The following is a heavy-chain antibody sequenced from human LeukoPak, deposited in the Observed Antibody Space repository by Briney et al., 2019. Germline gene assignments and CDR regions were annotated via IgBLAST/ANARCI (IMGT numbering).Heavy chain of an antibody. CDR2: IYYSGST. D-gene: IGHD6-19*01. CDR3: ARVSTSGWYDFDY. J-gene: IGHJ4*02. CDR1: GGSFSKRSNY. Sequence: SETLSLTCAVYGGSFSKRSNYWGWIRQPPGRGLEWIGSIYYSGSTYYNPSLKSRVTISVDTSKNQFSLKLSSVTAADTAVYYCARVSTSGWYDFDYWGQGTLVTVSS. V-gene: IGHV4-39*07.